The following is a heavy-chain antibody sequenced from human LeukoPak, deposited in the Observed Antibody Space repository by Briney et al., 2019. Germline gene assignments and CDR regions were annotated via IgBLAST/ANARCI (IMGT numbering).Heavy chain of an antibody. CDR2: INHSGST. Sequence: SETLSLTCAVYGGSFSGYYWSWIRQPPGRGLEWIGEINHSGSTNYNPSLKSRVTISVDTSKNQFSLKLSSVTAADTAVYYCARRGGGFGPYSWFDPWGQGTLVTVSS. V-gene: IGHV4-34*01. J-gene: IGHJ5*02. D-gene: IGHD3-10*01. CDR1: GGSFSGYY. CDR3: ARRGGGFGPYSWFDP.